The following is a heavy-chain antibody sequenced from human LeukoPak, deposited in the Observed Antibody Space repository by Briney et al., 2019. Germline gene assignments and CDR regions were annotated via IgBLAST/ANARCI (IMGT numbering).Heavy chain of an antibody. CDR1: GFTFSSYS. Sequence: GGSLRLSCAASGFTFSSYSMNWVRQAPGKGLEWVSSISSSSSYIYYADSVKGRFTISRDNAKNSLYLQMNSLRAEDTAVYYCAKSGYYYGSGSPDFAEYFQHWGQGTLVTVSS. V-gene: IGHV3-21*01. CDR2: ISSSSSYI. J-gene: IGHJ1*01. D-gene: IGHD3-10*01. CDR3: AKSGYYYGSGSPDFAEYFQH.